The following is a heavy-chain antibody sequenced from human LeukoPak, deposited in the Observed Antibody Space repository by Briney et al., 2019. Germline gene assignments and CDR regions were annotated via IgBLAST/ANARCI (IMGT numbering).Heavy chain of an antibody. D-gene: IGHD3-22*01. J-gene: IGHJ4*02. CDR2: ISGSGGNT. CDR1: GFTFSSYA. Sequence: GGSLRLSCAASGFTFSSYAMNWIRQAPGKGLELVSGISGSGGNTYYADSVKERFTISRENSKSTLYLQMNSLRAEDTAVFYFPKINAYHYDSSGYYFDYWGQGTLVTVSS. CDR3: PKINAYHYDSSGYYFDY. V-gene: IGHV3-23*01.